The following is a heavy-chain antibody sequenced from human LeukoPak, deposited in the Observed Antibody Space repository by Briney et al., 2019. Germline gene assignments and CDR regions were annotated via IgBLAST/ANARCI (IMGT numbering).Heavy chain of an antibody. CDR3: ARGQEGEPLYYFDY. CDR1: GGSFSGYY. CDR2: INHSGST. Sequence: SETLSLTCAVYGGSFSGYYWSWIRQPPGKGLEWIGEINHSGSTNYNPSLKSRVTISVDTSKNQFPLKLSSVTAADTAVYYCARGQEGEPLYYFDYWGQGTLVTVSS. D-gene: IGHD1-14*01. J-gene: IGHJ4*02. V-gene: IGHV4-34*01.